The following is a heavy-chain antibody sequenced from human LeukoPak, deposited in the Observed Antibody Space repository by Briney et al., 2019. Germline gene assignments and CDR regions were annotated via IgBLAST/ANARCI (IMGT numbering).Heavy chain of an antibody. CDR2: ISGSGGST. D-gene: IGHD3-10*01. J-gene: IGHJ4*02. CDR1: GFTFSSYA. V-gene: IGHV3-23*01. Sequence: GGSLRLSCAASGFTFSSYAMSWVRQAPGKGLEWVSGISGSGGSTNYADSVKGRSTISRDHSKNTLYLQMNSLRAEDTAVYFCAKRGVVIRAVIIVGFHKEAYYFDYWGQGALVTVSS. CDR3: AKRGVVIRAVIIVGFHKEAYYFDY.